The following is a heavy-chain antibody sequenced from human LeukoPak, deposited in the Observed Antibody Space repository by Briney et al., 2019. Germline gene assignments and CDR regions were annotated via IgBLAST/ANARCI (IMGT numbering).Heavy chain of an antibody. V-gene: IGHV3-23*01. CDR1: GFTFSSYA. Sequence: PGGSLRLSCAASGFTFSSYAMSWVRQAPGKGLERVSSISAGGGSTNYADSVKGRFTISRENPKNTLYLQMNSLRAEDTAVYYCAKEKYYGSDWGQGTLVTVSS. D-gene: IGHD3-10*01. J-gene: IGHJ4*02. CDR2: ISAGGGST. CDR3: AKEKYYGSD.